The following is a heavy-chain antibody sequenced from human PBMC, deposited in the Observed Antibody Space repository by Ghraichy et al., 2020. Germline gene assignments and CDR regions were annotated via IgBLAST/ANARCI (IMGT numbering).Heavy chain of an antibody. J-gene: IGHJ4*02. Sequence: GGSLRLSCAASGFTFSSYWMSWVRQAPGKGLEWVANIMQDGSEKYYIDSVKGRFTISRDNVKNSLYLQMSSLRDEDTAVYYCAREGGNYCSGGSCSRDFDYWGQGTLVTVSS. V-gene: IGHV3-7*01. CDR3: AREGGNYCSGGSCSRDFDY. D-gene: IGHD2-15*01. CDR2: IMQDGSEK. CDR1: GFTFSSYW.